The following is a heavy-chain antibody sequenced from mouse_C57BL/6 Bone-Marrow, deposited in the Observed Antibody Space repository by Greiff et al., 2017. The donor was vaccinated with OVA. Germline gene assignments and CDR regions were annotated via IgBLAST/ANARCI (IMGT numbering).Heavy chain of an antibody. CDR2: IYPSDSET. CDR1: GYTFTSYW. J-gene: IGHJ1*03. D-gene: IGHD2-5*01. CDR3: ARYSNYLLGYFDV. V-gene: IGHV1-61*01. Sequence: QVQLKEPGAELVRPGSSVKLSCKASGYTFTSYWMDWVKQRPGQGLEWIGNIYPSDSETHYNQKFKDKATLTVDKSSSTAYMQLSSLTSDDSAVYYCARYSNYLLGYFDVWGTGTTVTVSS.